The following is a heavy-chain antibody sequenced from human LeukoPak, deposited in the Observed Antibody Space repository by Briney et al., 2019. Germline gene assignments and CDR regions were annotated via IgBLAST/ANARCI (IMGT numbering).Heavy chain of an antibody. Sequence: GGSLRLSCAASGFTFSGSVMHWVRQASGKGLEWVGRIRSKANSYATAYAASVKGRFTISRDDSKNTAYLQMNSLKTENTAVYYCSVNYCSGGSCYMLWGQGTLVTVSS. J-gene: IGHJ4*02. V-gene: IGHV3-73*01. CDR2: IRSKANSYAT. CDR3: SVNYCSGGSCYML. D-gene: IGHD2-15*01. CDR1: GFTFSGSV.